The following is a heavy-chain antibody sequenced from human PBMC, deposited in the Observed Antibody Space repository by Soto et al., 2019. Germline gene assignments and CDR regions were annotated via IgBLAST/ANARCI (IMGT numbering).Heavy chain of an antibody. CDR1: GYTFTAYA. CDR2: INAGNGTT. CDR3: ACAVAVPADFDY. D-gene: IGHD6-19*01. Sequence: QVQLVQSGAEEKKPGASVKVSCKASGYTFTAYAMHWVRQAPGQRLEWMGWINAGNGTTKYSQKFQGRVTITRATSASTAYMQLSSLRSEDTAVYYCACAVAVPADFDYWGQGTLVTVSS. J-gene: IGHJ4*02. V-gene: IGHV1-3*05.